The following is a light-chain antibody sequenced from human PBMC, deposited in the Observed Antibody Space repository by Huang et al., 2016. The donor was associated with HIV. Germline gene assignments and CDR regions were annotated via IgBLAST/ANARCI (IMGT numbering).Light chain of an antibody. V-gene: IGKV3D-20*01. CDR1: QSLSSSY. CDR3: QQYGSSPLT. Sequence: EIVLTQSPATLSLSPGERATLSCGASQSLSSSYLAWYQQKTGLAPTLLIYDASNRATGIPDRFSGSGSGTGFTLTISRLEAEDFAVYYCQQYGSSPLTFGGGTKVEIK. J-gene: IGKJ4*01. CDR2: DAS.